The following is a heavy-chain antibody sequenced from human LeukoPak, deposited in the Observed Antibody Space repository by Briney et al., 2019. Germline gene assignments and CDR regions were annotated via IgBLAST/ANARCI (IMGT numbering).Heavy chain of an antibody. CDR2: IYYSGST. CDR3: ARVPIIAAAGTHYYYYGMDV. J-gene: IGHJ6*02. CDR1: GGSISSYY. V-gene: IGHV4-59*01. Sequence: RPSETLSLTCTVSGGSISSYYWSWIRQPPGKGLEWIGYIYYSGSTNYNPSLKSRVTISVDTSKNQFSLKLSSGTAADTAVYYCARVPIIAAAGTHYYYYGMDVWGQGTTVTVSS. D-gene: IGHD6-13*01.